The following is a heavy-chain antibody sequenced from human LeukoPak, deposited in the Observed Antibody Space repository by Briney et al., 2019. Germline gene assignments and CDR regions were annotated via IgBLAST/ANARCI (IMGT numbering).Heavy chain of an antibody. V-gene: IGHV4-59*08. CDR2: IHYSGST. CDR3: ARHGGSYGPMNAFDI. Sequence: PSETLSLTCIVSGGSISSYYWTWIRQPPGKGLEWIGYIHYSGSTKYNPSLERRVTISVDTSTYQFSLQLSSVTAADTAVYYCARHGGSYGPMNAFDIWGQGTMVTVSS. D-gene: IGHD1-26*01. J-gene: IGHJ3*02. CDR1: GGSISSYY.